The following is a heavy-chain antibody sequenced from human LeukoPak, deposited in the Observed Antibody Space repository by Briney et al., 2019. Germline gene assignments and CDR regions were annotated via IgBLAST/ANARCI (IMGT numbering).Heavy chain of an antibody. V-gene: IGHV4-59*01. Sequence: NPSETLSLTCTVSGGSISSYYWSWIRQPPGKGLEWIGYIYYSGSTNYNPSLKSRVTISVDTSKNQFSLKLSSVTAADTAVYYCARGAAAAGTPYFDLWGRGTLVTVSS. D-gene: IGHD6-13*01. CDR3: ARGAAAAGTPYFDL. CDR1: GGSISSYY. J-gene: IGHJ2*01. CDR2: IYYSGST.